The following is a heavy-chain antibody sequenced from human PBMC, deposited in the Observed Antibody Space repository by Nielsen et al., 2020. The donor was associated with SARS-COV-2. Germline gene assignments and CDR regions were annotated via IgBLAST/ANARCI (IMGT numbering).Heavy chain of an antibody. D-gene: IGHD4-23*01. J-gene: IGHJ4*02. CDR3: ARNTYGGSTDY. CDR1: GYTFTSYW. V-gene: IGHV5-51*01. Sequence: GGSLRLSCQGSGYTFTSYWIGWVRQMPWKGLEWMGVIYPRDSDTRYNPSFQGQVTISADKSISTVYLQWSGLKASDSAMYYCARNTYGGSTDYWGQGTLVTVSS. CDR2: IYPRDSDT.